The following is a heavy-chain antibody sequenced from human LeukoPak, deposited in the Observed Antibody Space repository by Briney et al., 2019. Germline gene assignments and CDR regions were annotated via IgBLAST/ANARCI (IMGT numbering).Heavy chain of an antibody. Sequence: GESLEIPGKASGYSFNAYLISWVRQMPGKGLEWMGINYPREFDNRNNPSFQGQVTMSADKTISTAYLQWSSLKASDTAIYYCARRGEAMDPFDYWGQGTLVTVSS. J-gene: IGHJ4*02. D-gene: IGHD5-18*01. V-gene: IGHV5-51*01. CDR2: NYPREFDN. CDR3: ARRGEAMDPFDY. CDR1: GYSFNAYL.